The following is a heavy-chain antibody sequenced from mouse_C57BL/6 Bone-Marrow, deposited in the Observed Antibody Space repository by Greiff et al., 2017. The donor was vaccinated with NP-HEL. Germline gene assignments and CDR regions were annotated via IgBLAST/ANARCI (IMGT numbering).Heavy chain of an antibody. J-gene: IGHJ1*03. V-gene: IGHV5-9-1*02. Sequence: EVKVVESGEGLVKPGGSLKLSCAASGFTFSSYAMSWVRQTPEKRLEWVAYISSGGDYIYYADTVKGRFTISRDNARNTLYLQMSSLKSEDTAMYYCTRERRTGYFDVWGTGTTVTVSS. CDR2: ISSGGDYI. CDR3: TRERRTGYFDV. CDR1: GFTFSSYA.